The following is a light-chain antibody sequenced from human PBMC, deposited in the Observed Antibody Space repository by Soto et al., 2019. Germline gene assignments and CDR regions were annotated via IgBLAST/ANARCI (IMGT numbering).Light chain of an antibody. CDR2: DAS. V-gene: IGKV1-5*01. J-gene: IGKJ1*01. CDR3: QQYNSYSMT. CDR1: QSISNW. Sequence: DIQMTPSPTTLSASVGDRVTITCRASQSISNWLAWYQQKPGKAPKLLIYDASSLESGVPSRFSGSGSGTEFTLTISSLQPDFLAIHYSQQYNSYSMTFGQRS.